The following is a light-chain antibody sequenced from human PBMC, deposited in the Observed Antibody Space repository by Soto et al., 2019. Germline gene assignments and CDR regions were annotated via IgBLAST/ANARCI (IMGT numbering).Light chain of an antibody. Sequence: TPSPSSLSASVGARVPITCQASQNINNYLAWYQQKPGQAPRPLIYGASNRATGIPDRFSGSGSGTDFTLTISRLEPEDFAVYYCQQYGSSGTFGQGTKVDIK. CDR2: GAS. J-gene: IGKJ1*01. CDR3: QQYGSSGT. V-gene: IGKV3-20*01. CDR1: QNINNY.